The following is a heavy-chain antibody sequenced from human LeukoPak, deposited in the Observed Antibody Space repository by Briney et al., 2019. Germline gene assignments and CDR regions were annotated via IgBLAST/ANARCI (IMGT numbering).Heavy chain of an antibody. J-gene: IGHJ4*02. CDR1: GFTFSSYA. V-gene: IGHV3-7*01. D-gene: IGHD2-2*01. CDR2: IKQDGSEK. Sequence: GGSLRLSCAASGFTFSSYAMHWVRQAPGKGLEWVANIKQDGSEKYYVDSVKGRFTISRDNAKNSLYLQMNSLRAEDTAVYYCARVGCSSTSCYYFDYWGQGTLVTVSS. CDR3: ARVGCSSTSCYYFDY.